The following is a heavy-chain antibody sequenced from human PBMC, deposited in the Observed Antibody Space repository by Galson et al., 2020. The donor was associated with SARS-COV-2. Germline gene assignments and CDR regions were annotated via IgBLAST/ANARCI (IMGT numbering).Heavy chain of an antibody. Sequence: ETLETLSLTCTVSGGSISSGDYYWSWIRQPPGKGLEWIGYIYYSGSTYYNPSLKSRVTISVDTSKNQFSLKLSSVTAADTAVYYCARDTHFSSGSYYNPYYYYYGMDVWGQGTTVTVSS. J-gene: IGHJ6*02. CDR2: IYYSGST. V-gene: IGHV4-30-4*01. CDR3: ARDTHFSSGSYYNPYYYYYGMDV. CDR1: GGSISSGDYY. D-gene: IGHD3-10*01.